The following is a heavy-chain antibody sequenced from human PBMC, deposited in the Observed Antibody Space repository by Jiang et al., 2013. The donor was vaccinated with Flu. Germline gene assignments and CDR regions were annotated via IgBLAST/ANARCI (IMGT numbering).Heavy chain of an antibody. CDR2: ISAYNGNT. CDR3: ATSAPIAVAGTTLSFDY. D-gene: IGHD6-19*01. V-gene: IGHV1-18*01. Sequence: GYTFTSYGISWVRQAPGQGLEWMGWISAYNGNTNYAQKLQGRVTMTTDTSTSTAYMELRSLRSDDTAVYYCATSAPIAVAGTTLSFDYWGQGTLVTVSS. J-gene: IGHJ4*02. CDR1: GYTFTSYG.